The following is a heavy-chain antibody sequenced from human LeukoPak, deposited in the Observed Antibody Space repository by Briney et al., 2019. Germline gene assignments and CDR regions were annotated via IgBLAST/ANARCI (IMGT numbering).Heavy chain of an antibody. J-gene: IGHJ4*02. CDR1: GGSFSGYY. D-gene: IGHD3-10*01. V-gene: IGHV4-34*01. CDR3: ARDERYYGSGKSFVVFDY. Sequence: SETLSLTCAVYGGSFSGYYWSWIRQPPGKELEWIGEINHSGSTNYNPSLKSRVTISVDTSKNQFSLKLSSVTAADTAVYYCARDERYYGSGKSFVVFDYWGQGTLVTVSS. CDR2: INHSGST.